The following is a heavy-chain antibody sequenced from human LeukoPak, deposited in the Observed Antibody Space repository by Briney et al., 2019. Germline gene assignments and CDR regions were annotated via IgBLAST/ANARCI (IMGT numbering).Heavy chain of an antibody. CDR3: VRRIYSSGWHDY. D-gene: IGHD6-19*01. Sequence: GESRRIPCKGSGYTLTSFGITWAGQVPGKGREWMGRIDPSDSYTNYSPSFQGHVALSADKSISTAYLQWSSLKASDTAMYYCVRRIYSSGWHDYWGQGTLVTVSS. CDR2: IDPSDSYT. CDR1: GYTLTSFG. J-gene: IGHJ4*02. V-gene: IGHV5-10-1*01.